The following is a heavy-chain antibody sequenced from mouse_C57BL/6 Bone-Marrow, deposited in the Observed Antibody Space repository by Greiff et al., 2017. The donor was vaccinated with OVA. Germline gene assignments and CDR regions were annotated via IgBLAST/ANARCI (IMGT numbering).Heavy chain of an antibody. CDR3: ARLTGTDWFAY. Sequence: VQLQQSGPELVKPGASVKIPCKASGYTFTDYNMDWVKQSHGKSLEWIGDINPNNGGTIYNQKFKGKATLTVDKSSSTAYMELRSLTSEDTAVYYCARLTGTDWFAYWGQGTLVTVSA. D-gene: IGHD4-1*01. V-gene: IGHV1-18*01. J-gene: IGHJ3*01. CDR2: INPNNGGT. CDR1: GYTFTDYN.